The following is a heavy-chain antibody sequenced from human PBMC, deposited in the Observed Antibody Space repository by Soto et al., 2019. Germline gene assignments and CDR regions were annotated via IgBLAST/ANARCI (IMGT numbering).Heavy chain of an antibody. D-gene: IGHD6-19*01. CDR3: AMLGGWSGGSSGMVV. Sequence: EVQLVESGGGLVQPGGSLRLSCAASGLIFSDYHMDWVRQAPGKGLEWVGRIRRKANSYTTEYAASVKGRFTISRDDSKNSLYLQMNSLKSEDTAVYYCAMLGGWSGGSSGMVVCSQGTTVTVSS. J-gene: IGHJ6*02. CDR2: IRRKANSYTT. CDR1: GLIFSDYH. V-gene: IGHV3-72*01.